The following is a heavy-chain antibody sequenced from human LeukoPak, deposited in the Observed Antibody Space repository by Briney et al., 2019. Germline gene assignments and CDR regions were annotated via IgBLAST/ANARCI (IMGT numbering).Heavy chain of an antibody. V-gene: IGHV3-48*01. CDR1: GFTFSSYS. CDR3: AKPTGNGWFENDN. Sequence: GGSLRLSCAASGFTFSSYSMNWVRQAPGKGLEWVSYISSSSSTIYYADSVKGRFTISRDNAKNSLYLQMNSLRAEDTAVYYCAKPTGNGWFENDNWGQGTLVTVSS. J-gene: IGHJ4*02. CDR2: ISSSSSTI. D-gene: IGHD6-19*01.